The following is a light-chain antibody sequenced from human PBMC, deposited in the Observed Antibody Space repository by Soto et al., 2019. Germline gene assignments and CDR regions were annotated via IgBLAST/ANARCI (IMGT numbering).Light chain of an antibody. Sequence: ILMTQSPATLSVSPGERATLSCRASQSVSNNLAWYQQKPGQAPRLLLYDASTRATGIPARFSGSQSRTEFTLTISGLQTEDFAVYYCQQYNIWAPWTFGQGTKVEVK. J-gene: IGKJ1*01. V-gene: IGKV3-15*01. CDR3: QQYNIWAPWT. CDR2: DAS. CDR1: QSVSNN.